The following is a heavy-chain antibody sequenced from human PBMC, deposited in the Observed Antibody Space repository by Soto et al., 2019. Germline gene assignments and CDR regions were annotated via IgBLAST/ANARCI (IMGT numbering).Heavy chain of an antibody. V-gene: IGHV4-61*01. Sequence: QVQLQELGPGLVKPSETLSLTCTVSGGSVSSGSYYWSWIRQPPGKGLEWIGYIYYSGSTNYNPSLKSRVTISVDTSKNQFSLKLSSVTAADTAVYYCVTYYYDSSGYPKDYWGQGTLVTVSS. CDR2: IYYSGST. D-gene: IGHD3-22*01. CDR3: VTYYYDSSGYPKDY. J-gene: IGHJ4*02. CDR1: GGSVSSGSYY.